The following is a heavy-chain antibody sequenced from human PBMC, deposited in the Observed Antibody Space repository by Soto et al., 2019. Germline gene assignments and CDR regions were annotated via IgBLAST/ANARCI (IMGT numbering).Heavy chain of an antibody. CDR1: GFTFSYYT. CDR3: ARRTTDAFDI. CDR2: ISSSSTYI. V-gene: IGHV3-21*01. Sequence: LRLSFAASGFTFSYYTVNWVRQAPGKGLEWVSSISSSSTYIYYADSVKGRFTISRDNAKNSLYLQMNSLRAEDTAVYYCARRTTDAFDIWGQGTMVTVSS. J-gene: IGHJ3*02. D-gene: IGHD4-17*01.